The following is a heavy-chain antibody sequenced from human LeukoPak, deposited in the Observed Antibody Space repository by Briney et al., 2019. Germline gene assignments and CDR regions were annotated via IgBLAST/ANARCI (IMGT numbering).Heavy chain of an antibody. J-gene: IGHJ4*02. D-gene: IGHD2-2*01. Sequence: ASVKVSCKASGYTFSDSYMQWVRQAPGQGLEWMGCINPSTGGTNSAQKFQGRVTMTTDTSITTAYMELRSLRSDDTAVYYCARVFCTSTSCYRSTDYWGQGTLVTVSS. V-gene: IGHV1-2*02. CDR1: GYTFSDSY. CDR2: INPSTGGT. CDR3: ARVFCTSTSCYRSTDY.